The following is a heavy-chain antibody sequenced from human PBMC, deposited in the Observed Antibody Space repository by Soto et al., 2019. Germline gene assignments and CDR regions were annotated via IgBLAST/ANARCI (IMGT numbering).Heavy chain of an antibody. D-gene: IGHD5-12*01. Sequence: PWETLSLTCAFSVYSISSGYYWGWIRQPPGKGLEWIGSIYHSGSTYYNPSLKSRVTISVDTSKNQFSLKLSSVTAADTAVYYCAREGPTGYRWFEPWGQGTLVSVSS. CDR2: IYHSGST. V-gene: IGHV4-38-2*02. CDR3: AREGPTGYRWFEP. CDR1: VYSISSGYY. J-gene: IGHJ5*02.